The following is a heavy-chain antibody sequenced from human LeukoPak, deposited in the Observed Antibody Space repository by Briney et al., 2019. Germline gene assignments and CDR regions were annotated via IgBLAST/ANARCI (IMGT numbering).Heavy chain of an antibody. D-gene: IGHD3-22*01. J-gene: IGHJ3*02. CDR1: GGSIGSHY. V-gene: IGHV4-59*11. CDR3: ASDSSGYPDAFDI. Sequence: SETLSLTCTVSGGSIGSHYWSWIRQPPGKGLEWIGYIYYSGSTNYNPSLKSRVTISVDTSKNQFSLKLSSVTAADTAVYYCASDSSGYPDAFDIWGQGTMVTVSS. CDR2: IYYSGST.